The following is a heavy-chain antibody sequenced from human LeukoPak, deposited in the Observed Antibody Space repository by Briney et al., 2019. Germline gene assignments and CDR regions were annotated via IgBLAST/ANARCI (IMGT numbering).Heavy chain of an antibody. V-gene: IGHV3-23*01. J-gene: IGHJ3*02. CDR2: IGSSGGGT. D-gene: IGHD2-15*01. Sequence: WGSLRLSCEASGLTFNNYAMHWVRQSSGKGLEWVSGIGSSGGGTYYADSVKGRFTISRDTSKDTVYLQMDSLRAEDTAIYYCAKIHQNRVVVGAKGAFDIWGQGTVVTVSS. CDR1: GLTFNNYA. CDR3: AKIHQNRVVVGAKGAFDI.